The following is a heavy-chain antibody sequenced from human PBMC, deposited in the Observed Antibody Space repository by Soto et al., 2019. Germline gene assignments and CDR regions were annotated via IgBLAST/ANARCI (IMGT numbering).Heavy chain of an antibody. J-gene: IGHJ6*02. CDR1: GYTFTSYG. CDR3: ARDSKLATKNYYYYGMDV. Sequence: ASVKVSCKASGYTFTSYGISWVRQAPGQGLEWMGIINASDGNTSYAQKLQGRVTMTRDTSTSTVYMELSSLRSEDTAVYYCARDSKLATKNYYYYGMDVWGQGTTVTVSS. CDR2: INASDGNT. D-gene: IGHD5-12*01. V-gene: IGHV1-46*01.